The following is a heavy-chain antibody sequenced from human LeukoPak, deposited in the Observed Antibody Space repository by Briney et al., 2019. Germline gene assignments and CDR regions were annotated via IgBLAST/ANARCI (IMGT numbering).Heavy chain of an antibody. Sequence: SETLSLTCAVYGGSFSGYYWSWIRQPPGKGLEWIGEITQSGSTNYNPSLKSRVSMSAVASKNQFSLKLSSTTAADTAVYYCARMARRYTNNWYRQYDYWGQGTLVTVSS. CDR2: ITQSGST. CDR1: GGSFSGYY. D-gene: IGHD6-13*01. CDR3: ARMARRYTNNWYRQYDY. V-gene: IGHV4-34*01. J-gene: IGHJ4*02.